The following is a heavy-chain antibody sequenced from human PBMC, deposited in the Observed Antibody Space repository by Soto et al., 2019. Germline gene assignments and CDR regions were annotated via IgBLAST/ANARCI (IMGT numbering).Heavy chain of an antibody. V-gene: IGHV4-39*01. Sequence: SETLSLTCTVSGGSISSSSYYWGWIRQPPGKGLEWIGSIYYSGSTYYNPSLKSRVTISVDTSKNQFSLKLSSVTAADTAVYYCARQALYDYIWGGYPNYFDYWGQGTLVTVSS. CDR3: ARQALYDYIWGGYPNYFDY. D-gene: IGHD3-16*02. CDR1: GGSISSSSYY. CDR2: IYYSGST. J-gene: IGHJ4*02.